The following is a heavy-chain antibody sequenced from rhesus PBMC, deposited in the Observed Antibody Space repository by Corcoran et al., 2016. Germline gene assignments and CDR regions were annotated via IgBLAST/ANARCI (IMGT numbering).Heavy chain of an antibody. CDR3: ARMVSAAGTGDAFDF. J-gene: IGHJ3*01. CDR1: GFSISTSGMG. V-gene: IGHV2-174*01. D-gene: IGHD6-31*01. Sequence: QVTLKESGPALVKPTQTLTLTCTFSGFSISTSGMGVGWIRQPPGKALEWLALIYWDDDKYYSTSLKSRLTSSKDTSKNQVVLTMTNMDPVDTATYYCARMVSAAGTGDAFDFWGQGLRVTVSS. CDR2: IYWDDDK.